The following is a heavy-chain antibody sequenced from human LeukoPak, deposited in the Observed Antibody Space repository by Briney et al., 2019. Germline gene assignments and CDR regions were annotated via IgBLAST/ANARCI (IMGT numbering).Heavy chain of an antibody. J-gene: IGHJ4*02. D-gene: IGHD3-9*01. CDR1: GFTFSSYW. V-gene: IGHV3-7*01. Sequence: PGGSLRLSCAASGFTFSSYWMSWVRQAPGKGLEWVANIKQDGSEKYYVDSVKGRFTISRDNAKNPLYLQMNSLRAEDTAVYYCARETYDILTGYYTDWGQGTLVTVSS. CDR2: IKQDGSEK. CDR3: ARETYDILTGYYTD.